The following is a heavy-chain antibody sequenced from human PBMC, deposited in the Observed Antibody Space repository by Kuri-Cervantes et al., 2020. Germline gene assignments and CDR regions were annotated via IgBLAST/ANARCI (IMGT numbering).Heavy chain of an antibody. CDR3: ARRYYYDSSGASSGFDY. CDR2: IYHSGST. Sequence: GSLRLSCAVSGASISSSNWWSWVRQPPGKGLEWIGEIYHSGSTNYNPSLKSRVTLSVDRSKSQFSLEVRTVTAADTAVYYCARRYYYDSSGASSGFDYWGQGTLVTVSS. J-gene: IGHJ4*02. D-gene: IGHD3-22*01. CDR1: GASISSSNW. V-gene: IGHV4-4*02.